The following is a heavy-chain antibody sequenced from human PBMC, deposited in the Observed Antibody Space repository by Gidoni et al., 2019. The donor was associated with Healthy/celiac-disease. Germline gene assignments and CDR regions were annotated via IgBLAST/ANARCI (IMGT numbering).Heavy chain of an antibody. D-gene: IGHD6-13*01. Sequence: QLQLQESGSGLAQPSQTLSLTCAVFGGSISIGGYSWSWIRQPPGKGLEWIGYIYHRGSTYYSPSLKGRINMSVDRSKNQFSLKLSSVTAADTAVYYCASRNSSSWGTKYFQHWGQGTLVTVSS. CDR3: ASRNSSSWGTKYFQH. V-gene: IGHV4-30-2*01. J-gene: IGHJ1*01. CDR1: GGSISIGGYS. CDR2: IYHRGST.